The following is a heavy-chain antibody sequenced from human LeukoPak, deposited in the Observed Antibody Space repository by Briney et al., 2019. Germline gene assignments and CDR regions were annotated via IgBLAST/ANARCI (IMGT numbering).Heavy chain of an antibody. J-gene: IGHJ4*02. V-gene: IGHV4-34*01. D-gene: IGHD3-22*01. CDR3: ARGSSSGYYPIDF. CDR1: GGSFSDYY. Sequence: PSETLSLTCAVSGGSFSDYYWSWVRQPPGMGLEWIGEINHFGRTNYNPSLKSRLAISIDTSKNQISLRLNSVTAADTAVYYCARGSSSGYYPIDFWGQGSLDTVSS. CDR2: INHFGRT.